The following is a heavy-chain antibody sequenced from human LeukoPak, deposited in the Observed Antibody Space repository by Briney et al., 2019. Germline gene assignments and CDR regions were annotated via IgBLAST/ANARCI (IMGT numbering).Heavy chain of an antibody. Sequence: SETLSLTCAVSGVSMRTYYWSWIRQPPGKGLEWIGYVSYSGSTDYNPSPKSRLTISIDTSETQFSLKLTSVTAADTAIYYCASQGSDSGWFYFWGQGTLVTVSS. D-gene: IGHD6-19*01. CDR2: VSYSGST. J-gene: IGHJ4*02. CDR3: ASQGSDSGWFYF. V-gene: IGHV4-59*08. CDR1: GVSMRTYY.